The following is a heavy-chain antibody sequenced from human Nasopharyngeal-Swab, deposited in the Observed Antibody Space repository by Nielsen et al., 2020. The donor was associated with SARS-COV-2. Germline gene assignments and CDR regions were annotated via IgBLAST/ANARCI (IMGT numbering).Heavy chain of an antibody. D-gene: IGHD6-6*01. V-gene: IGHV3-49*03. CDR1: GFTFGDYA. CDR3: NRTPVIAARPDYYYGMDV. Sequence: GESLKISCTASGFTFGDYAMSWFRQAPGKGLEWVGFIRSKAYGGTTEYAASVKGRFTISRDDSKSIAYVQMNSLKTEDTAVYYCNRTPVIAARPDYYYGMDVWGQGTTVTVSS. CDR2: IRSKAYGGTT. J-gene: IGHJ6*02.